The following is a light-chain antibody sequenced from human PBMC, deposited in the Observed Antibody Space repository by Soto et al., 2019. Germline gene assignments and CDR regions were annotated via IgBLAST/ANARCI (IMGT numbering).Light chain of an antibody. CDR1: QSVLYSSNNKNY. CDR3: QQYYSTPRT. V-gene: IGKV4-1*01. Sequence: DIVMTQSPDSLAVSLGERATINCKSSQSVLYSSNNKNYLAWYQQKPGQPPKLLIYWASTRESGVPDRFSCSGSWKEFTPTISSLQAEDVAVYYCQQYYSTPRTFGHGTKVEIK. CDR2: WAS. J-gene: IGKJ1*01.